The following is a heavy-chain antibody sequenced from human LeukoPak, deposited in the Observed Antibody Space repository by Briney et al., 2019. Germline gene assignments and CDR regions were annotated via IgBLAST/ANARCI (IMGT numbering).Heavy chain of an antibody. CDR1: GYTLTELS. CDR3: ARDVWELPTDY. Sequence: ASVKVSCKVSGYTLTELSMHWVRQAPGKGLEWMGGFDPEDGETIYAQKFQGRVTMTTDTSTSTAYMELRSLRSDDTAVYYCARDVWELPTDYWGQGTLVTVSS. CDR2: FDPEDGET. V-gene: IGHV1-24*01. D-gene: IGHD1-26*01. J-gene: IGHJ4*02.